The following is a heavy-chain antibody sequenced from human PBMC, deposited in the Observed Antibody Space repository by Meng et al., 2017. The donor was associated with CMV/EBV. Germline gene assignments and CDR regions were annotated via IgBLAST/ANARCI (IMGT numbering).Heavy chain of an antibody. CDR1: GGSFSGYY. CDR2: INHSGST. V-gene: IGHV4-34*01. D-gene: IGHD6-19*01. CDR3: ARQRSSGWLYYYYGMDV. J-gene: IGHJ6*02. Sequence: SETLSLTCAVYGGSFSGYYWSWIRQPPGKGLEWIGEINHSGSTNCNPSLKSRVTISVDTSKNQFSLKLSSVTAADTAVYYCARQRSSGWLYYYYGMDVWGQGTTVTVSS.